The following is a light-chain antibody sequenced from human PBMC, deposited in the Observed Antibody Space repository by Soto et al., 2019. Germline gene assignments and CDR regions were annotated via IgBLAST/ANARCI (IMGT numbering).Light chain of an antibody. CDR1: SSDVGGYNY. V-gene: IGLV2-11*01. CDR3: CSYAGSYTYV. J-gene: IGLJ1*01. CDR2: DVS. Sequence: QSVLTQPRSVSGSPGQSVTISCTGTSSDVGGYNYVSWYQQHPGRAPKVMIYDVSKRPSGVPDRFSGSKSGNTASLTISGLQAEDEPDYYCCSYAGSYTYVFGTGTKVTVL.